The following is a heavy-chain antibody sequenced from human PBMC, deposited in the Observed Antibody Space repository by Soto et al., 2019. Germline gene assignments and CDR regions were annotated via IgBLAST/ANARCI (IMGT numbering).Heavy chain of an antibody. Sequence: GASVMVSCKASGYTFTSHGISWVRQAPGQGLEWMGWISAYNGNTNYAQKLQGRVTMTTDTSTSTAYMELRSLRSDDTAVYYCARGGYLGVYYYYGMDVWGQGTTVTVSS. CDR3: ARGGYLGVYYYYGMDV. CDR1: GYTFTSHG. V-gene: IGHV1-18*01. CDR2: ISAYNGNT. J-gene: IGHJ6*02. D-gene: IGHD7-27*01.